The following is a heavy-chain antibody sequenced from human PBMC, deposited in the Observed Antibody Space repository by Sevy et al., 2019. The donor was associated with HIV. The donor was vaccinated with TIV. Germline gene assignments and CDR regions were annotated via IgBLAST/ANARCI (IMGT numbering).Heavy chain of an antibody. Sequence: GGSLRLSCAAAGFTFSRYGMHWARQAPGKGLEWVAVISNDGSDKEYAESVKGRFTVSRDNSKDTVDLQMNSLRPDDAAVYYCANSRGRYEGSSWLYYYYIMDVWGQGTTVTVSS. CDR1: GFTFSRYG. CDR2: ISNDGSDK. CDR3: ANSRGRYEGSSWLYYYYIMDV. D-gene: IGHD6-13*01. V-gene: IGHV3-30*18. J-gene: IGHJ6*02.